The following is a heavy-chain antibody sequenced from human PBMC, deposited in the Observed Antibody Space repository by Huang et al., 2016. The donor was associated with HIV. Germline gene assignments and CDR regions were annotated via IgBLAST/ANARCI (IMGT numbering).Heavy chain of an antibody. V-gene: IGHV1-69*01. CDR2: IIPRVRAA. CDR1: GGSFSDQI. D-gene: IGHD3-16*01. Sequence: QVQLEQSGPAVRKPGSSVKVSCQASGGSFSDQIISWVRQAPGQRFEWRGGIIPRVRAAAYAQEFKGRVTMTADESTATIYMELNSLTSEDTAVYYCAMSLRYQYDSRSYWGRYFDYWGQGTLVTVSS. CDR3: AMSLRYQYDSRSYWGRYFDY. J-gene: IGHJ4*02.